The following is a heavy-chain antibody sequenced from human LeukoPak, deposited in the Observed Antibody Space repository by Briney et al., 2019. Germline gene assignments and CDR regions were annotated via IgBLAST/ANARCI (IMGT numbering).Heavy chain of an antibody. Sequence: SVKVSCKASGDIFRNWAVSWVRQAPGQGLEWMGSILPIANMAHKAARFQGRVTITADESTSTAYMELSSLRSEDTATYYCARPAVTPGRYFFYSLDVWGQGTTVIVSS. CDR1: GDIFRNWA. D-gene: IGHD4-17*01. V-gene: IGHV1-69*04. CDR2: ILPIANMA. CDR3: ARPAVTPGRYFFYSLDV. J-gene: IGHJ6*02.